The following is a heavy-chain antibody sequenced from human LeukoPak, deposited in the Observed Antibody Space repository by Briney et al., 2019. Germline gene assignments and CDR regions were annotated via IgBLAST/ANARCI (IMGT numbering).Heavy chain of an antibody. D-gene: IGHD1-1*01. CDR2: INGDGSVN. J-gene: IGHJ4*02. CDR3: AKGFYNDAIFDY. Sequence: GESLRLFCAGSGFSFSSSWMYWVRQAPGKGLEWVANINGDGSVNHYVDSVRGRFTISRDNAKNSLYLQMNSLRAEDTAVFYCAKGFYNDAIFDYWGQGTLVTVSS. CDR1: GFSFSSSW. V-gene: IGHV3-7*01.